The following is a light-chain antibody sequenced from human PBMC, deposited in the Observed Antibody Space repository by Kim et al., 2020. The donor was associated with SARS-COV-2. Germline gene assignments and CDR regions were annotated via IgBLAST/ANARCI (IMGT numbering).Light chain of an antibody. V-gene: IGKV3-20*01. Sequence: SPGEGASPSCRASQSVNNIYLAWYQQKPGQAPRLLIYGASIRATGIPDRFSGRGSGTDFTLTISRLEPEDFAVYYCQQYARSPLTFGGGTKVDIK. CDR1: QSVNNIY. J-gene: IGKJ4*01. CDR2: GAS. CDR3: QQYARSPLT.